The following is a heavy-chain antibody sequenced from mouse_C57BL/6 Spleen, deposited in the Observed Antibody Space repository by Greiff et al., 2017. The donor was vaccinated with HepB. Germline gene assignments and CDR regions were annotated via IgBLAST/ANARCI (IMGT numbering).Heavy chain of an antibody. V-gene: IGHV14-1*01. D-gene: IGHD2-2*01. CDR2: IDPEDGDT. CDR1: GFNIKDYY. CDR3: TTTTMVTTGFAY. J-gene: IGHJ3*01. Sequence: VQLQQSGAELVRPGASVKLSCTASGFNIKDYYMHWVKQRPEQGLEWIGRIDPEDGDTEYAPKFQGKATMTADTSSNTAYLQLSSLTSEDTAVYYCTTTTMVTTGFAYWGQGTLVTVSA.